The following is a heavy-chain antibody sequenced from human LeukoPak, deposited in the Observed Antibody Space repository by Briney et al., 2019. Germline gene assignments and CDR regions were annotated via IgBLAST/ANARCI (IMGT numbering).Heavy chain of an antibody. Sequence: ASVKVSCKASGFSFTGYFMHWVRQAPGQGPEWMGRIDPNSGGTNYALKFQGRVTMTRDTPITTAYMDQSRLRSDDTAVYYCARGPHSGSYYFDYWGQGTLVTVSS. D-gene: IGHD1-26*01. J-gene: IGHJ4*02. CDR1: GFSFTGYF. CDR3: ARGPHSGSYYFDY. CDR2: IDPNSGGT. V-gene: IGHV1-2*06.